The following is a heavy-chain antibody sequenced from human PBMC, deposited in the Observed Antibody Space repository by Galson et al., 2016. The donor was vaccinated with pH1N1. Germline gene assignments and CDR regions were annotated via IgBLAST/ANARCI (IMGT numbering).Heavy chain of an antibody. CDR1: GYNTAHW. J-gene: IGHJ4*02. CDR2: IYPGDSGT. V-gene: IGHV5-51*01. CDR3: AASRSTGGYEY. Sequence: QSGAEVKKPGESLTISCKVSGYNTAHWIGWLRQMSGKGPEWIGMIYPGDSGTRNSPSFQGQVTLSVDKSISTAYLQWSSLKASDTAKYYCAASRSTGGYEYWGQGTLLTVSS. D-gene: IGHD2-8*02.